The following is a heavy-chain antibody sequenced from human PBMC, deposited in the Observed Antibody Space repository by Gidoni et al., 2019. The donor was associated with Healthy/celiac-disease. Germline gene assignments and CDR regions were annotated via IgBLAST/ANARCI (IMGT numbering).Heavy chain of an antibody. D-gene: IGHD5-18*01. CDR2: IYYRGRT. Sequence: QLRLQESGPGMVKPSETLSLTCPVSGGSISSSSYYWGWIRQPPGKGLDWIGSIYYRGRTYYNPSTKNRVTISVDTSKNQFSLKLSSVTAADKAVYYCARDPGYSYGFDYWGQGTLVTVSS. V-gene: IGHV4-39*07. J-gene: IGHJ4*02. CDR1: GGSISSSSYY. CDR3: ARDPGYSYGFDY.